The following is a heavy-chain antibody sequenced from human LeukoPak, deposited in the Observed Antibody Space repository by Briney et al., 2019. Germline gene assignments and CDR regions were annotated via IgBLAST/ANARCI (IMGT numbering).Heavy chain of an antibody. V-gene: IGHV3-48*03. CDR2: ISSSGSTI. J-gene: IGHJ6*04. Sequence: GSLRLSCAASGFTFSSYEMNWVRQAPGKGLEWVSYISSSGSTIYYADSVKGRFTISRDNAKNSLYLQMNSLRAEDTAVYYCAELGITLIGGVWGKGTTVTISS. CDR1: GFTFSSYE. CDR3: AELGITLIGGV. D-gene: IGHD3-10*02.